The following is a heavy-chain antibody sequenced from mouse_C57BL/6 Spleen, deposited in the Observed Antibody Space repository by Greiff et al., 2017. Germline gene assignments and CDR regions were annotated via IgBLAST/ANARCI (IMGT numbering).Heavy chain of an antibody. J-gene: IGHJ2*01. CDR2: INPNNGGT. CDR1: GYTFTDYY. CDR3: ARDGFIFVY. Sequence: VQLQQSGPELVKPGASVKISCKASGYTFTDYYMNWVKQSHGKSLEWIGDINPNNGGTSYNQKFKGKATLTVDKSSSTAYMELRSLTSEDSAVYYCARDGFIFVYWGKGTTLTVSS. V-gene: IGHV1-26*01. D-gene: IGHD2-3*01.